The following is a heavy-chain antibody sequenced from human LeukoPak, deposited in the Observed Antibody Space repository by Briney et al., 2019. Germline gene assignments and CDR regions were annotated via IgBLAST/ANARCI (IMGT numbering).Heavy chain of an antibody. CDR2: IKTDGSEN. Sequence: PGGSLRLSCEASGFIFGDYWMSWVRQTPGKGLEWVANIKTDGSENFYVDSVRGRFTISRDNAKNSLYLHMNSLRADDTAVYYCVRGGIVGGWFDPWGQGTLVTVSS. V-gene: IGHV3-7*01. D-gene: IGHD3-10*01. CDR1: GFIFGDYW. J-gene: IGHJ5*02. CDR3: VRGGIVGGWFDP.